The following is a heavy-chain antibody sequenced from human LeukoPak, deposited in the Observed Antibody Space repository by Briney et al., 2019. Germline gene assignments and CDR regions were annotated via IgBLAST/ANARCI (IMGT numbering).Heavy chain of an antibody. D-gene: IGHD3-22*01. CDR2: INPNSGGT. J-gene: IGHJ5*02. Sequence: ASVKVSCKASGYTFTGYYMHWVRQAPGQGLEWMGWINPNSGGTNYAQKFQGRVTMTRDTSISTAYMELSRLRSDDTAVYYCARPRVLLYDSSGYYGHNNNWFDPWGQGTLVTVSS. CDR1: GYTFTGYY. V-gene: IGHV1-2*02. CDR3: ARPRVLLYDSSGYYGHNNNWFDP.